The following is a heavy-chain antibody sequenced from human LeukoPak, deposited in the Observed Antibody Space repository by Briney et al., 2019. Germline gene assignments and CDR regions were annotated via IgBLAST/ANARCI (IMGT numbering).Heavy chain of an antibody. V-gene: IGHV3-7*01. CDR2: IKQDGSEK. CDR1: GFTFTRHW. CDR3: AREDSYYYGSGSYPFDY. J-gene: IGHJ4*02. Sequence: GGSLRLSCAASGFTFTRHWMSWVRQAPGKGLEWVANIKQDGSEKYYVDSVKGRFTISRDNANNLMYLQMNSLRAEDTAVYYCAREDSYYYGSGSYPFDYWGQGTLVTVSS. D-gene: IGHD3-10*01.